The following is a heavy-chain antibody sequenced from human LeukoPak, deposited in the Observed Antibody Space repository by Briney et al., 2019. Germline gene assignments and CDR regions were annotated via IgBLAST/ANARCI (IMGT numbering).Heavy chain of an antibody. D-gene: IGHD2-2*01. CDR2: ISSSGSTI. CDR3: ARDRTPYCSSTSCFSYYYYGMDV. V-gene: IGHV3-11*01. J-gene: IGHJ6*02. Sequence: GGSLRLSCAASGFTYSDYYMSWIRQAPAKGLEWVSYISSSGSTIYYADSVKGRFTISSDNAKNSLYLQMNSLRAEDTAVYYCARDRTPYCSSTSCFSYYYYGMDVWGQGTTVTVSS. CDR1: GFTYSDYY.